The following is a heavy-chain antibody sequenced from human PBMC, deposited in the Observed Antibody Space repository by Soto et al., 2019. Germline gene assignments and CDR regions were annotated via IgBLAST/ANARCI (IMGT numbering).Heavy chain of an antibody. CDR3: ARDRTTSSTRRFDY. D-gene: IGHD4-17*01. CDR1: GYIFTYYA. Sequence: ASVKVSCKASGYIFTYYAIHWVRQAPGQRLEWMGWISGADGNTRYSPKFQGRLTISTDTSASTAYMELSSLRSEDTAVFYCARDRTTSSTRRFDYWGQGTLVTVSS. J-gene: IGHJ4*02. CDR2: ISGADGNT. V-gene: IGHV1-3*01.